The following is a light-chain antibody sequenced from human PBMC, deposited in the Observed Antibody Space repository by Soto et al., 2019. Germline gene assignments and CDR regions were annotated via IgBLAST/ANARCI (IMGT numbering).Light chain of an antibody. J-gene: IGKJ3*01. CDR1: QGISDY. CDR2: AAS. Sequence: IPLTQSPSSLSASVGDRVTITCRASQGISDYLAWYQQKPGKAPKLLIYAASILEIGVPSRFSGSGSGTDFTLTISSLQPEDLATYYCQQLNTFPFTFGPGAKVDLK. V-gene: IGKV1-9*01. CDR3: QQLNTFPFT.